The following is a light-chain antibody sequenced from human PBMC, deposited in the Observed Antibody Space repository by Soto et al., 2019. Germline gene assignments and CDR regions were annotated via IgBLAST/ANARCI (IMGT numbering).Light chain of an antibody. V-gene: IGKV1-8*01. J-gene: IGKJ4*01. Sequence: AIRMTKLLSSFIPSTEARVPLIQRASQGISSYLAWYQQKPGKAPKLLIYAASTLQSGVPLRFSGSGSWTDFTLTISCLQSEDFATYYCQQYYSYPLTFGGGTKVDIK. CDR1: QGISSY. CDR2: AAS. CDR3: QQYYSYPLT.